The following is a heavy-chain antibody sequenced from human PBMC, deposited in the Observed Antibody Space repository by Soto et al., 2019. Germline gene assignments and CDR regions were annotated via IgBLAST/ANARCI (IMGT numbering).Heavy chain of an antibody. Sequence: SVKVSCKAPGGTFSSYAISWVRQAPGQGLEWMGRIIPFIGTANYAQKFQGRVTITADESTSTAYMELTSLRSEDTAVYYCARVVGRTVSTSYYYGMDVWGQGTTVTVSS. CDR1: GGTFSSYA. CDR3: ARVVGRTVSTSYYYGMDV. CDR2: IIPFIGTA. J-gene: IGHJ6*02. D-gene: IGHD1-1*01. V-gene: IGHV1-69*11.